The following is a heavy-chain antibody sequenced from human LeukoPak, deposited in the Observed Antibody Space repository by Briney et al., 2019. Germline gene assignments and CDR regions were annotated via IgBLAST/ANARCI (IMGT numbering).Heavy chain of an antibody. CDR3: ASSPLLAAAGMWRWRYFDY. V-gene: IGHV4-4*02. CDR2: IYHSGST. CDR1: GGSISSSNW. Sequence: PSGTLSLTCAVSGGSISSSNWWSWVRQPPGKGLEWIGEIYHSGSTNYNPSLKSRVTISADKSKNQFSLKLSSVTAADTAVYYCASSPLLAAAGMWRWRYFDYWGQGTLVTVSS. D-gene: IGHD6-13*01. J-gene: IGHJ4*02.